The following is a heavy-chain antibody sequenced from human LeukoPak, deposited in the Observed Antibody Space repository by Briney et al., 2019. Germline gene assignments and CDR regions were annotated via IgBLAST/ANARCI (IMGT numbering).Heavy chain of an antibody. D-gene: IGHD1-14*01. CDR1: GFTFSSYA. J-gene: IGHJ4*02. CDR3: ARLGESTTDFDY. CDR2: ISGSGGST. V-gene: IGHV3-23*01. Sequence: PGGSLRLSCAASGFTFSSYAMSWVRQAPGKGLEWVSAISGSGGSTYYADSVKGRFTISRDNVKDSLYLQMNSLRAEDTAVYYCARLGESTTDFDYWGQGTLVTVSS.